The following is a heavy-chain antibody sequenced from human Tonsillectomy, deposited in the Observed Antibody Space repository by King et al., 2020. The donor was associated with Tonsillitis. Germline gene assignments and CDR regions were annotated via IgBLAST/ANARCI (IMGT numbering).Heavy chain of an antibody. D-gene: IGHD3-22*01. V-gene: IGHV4-34*01. CDR1: GGSFNGYY. Sequence: VQLQQWGAGLLKPSETLSLTCAVYGGSFNGYYWSWVRQPPGKGLEWIGEINHSGTTNYNPSLKSRITISVDTSKNQFSLRLSSVTAADTAVYYCARFAGTYYYDNSGYFFAYWGQGTLVTVSS. CDR2: INHSGTT. CDR3: ARFAGTYYYDNSGYFFAY. J-gene: IGHJ4*02.